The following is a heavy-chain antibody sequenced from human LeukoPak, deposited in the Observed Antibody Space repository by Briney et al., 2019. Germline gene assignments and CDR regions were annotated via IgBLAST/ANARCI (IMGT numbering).Heavy chain of an antibody. J-gene: IGHJ5*02. D-gene: IGHD7-27*01. CDR2: MNPNSSNT. CDR3: ARMGIWYNWFDP. CDR1: GYTFTSYD. Sequence: GASVKVSCKASGYTFTSYDINWVRQATGQGLEWMGWMNPNSSNTGYAQKFQGRVTMTRNTSISTAYMELSSLRSEDTAVYYCARMGIWYNWFDPWGQGTLVTVSS. V-gene: IGHV1-8*01.